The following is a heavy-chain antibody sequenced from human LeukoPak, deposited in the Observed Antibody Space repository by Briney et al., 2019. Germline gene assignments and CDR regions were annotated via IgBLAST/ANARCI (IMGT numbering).Heavy chain of an antibody. J-gene: IGHJ4*02. D-gene: IGHD3-10*01. V-gene: IGHV3-9*01. Sequence: PGRSLRLSCTASGFSFDDYAMHWVRQTTGKGLEWVSGISWNSRRIDYADSVKGRFTISRDNAKNSLYLQMDSLRVEDTALYYCAKGHTSVYGSGSFAYYFDYWGQGTLVTVSS. CDR1: GFSFDDYA. CDR2: ISWNSRRI. CDR3: AKGHTSVYGSGSFAYYFDY.